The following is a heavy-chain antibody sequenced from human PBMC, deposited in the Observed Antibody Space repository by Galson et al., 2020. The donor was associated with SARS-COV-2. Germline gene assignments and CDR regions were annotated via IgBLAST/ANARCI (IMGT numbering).Heavy chain of an antibody. CDR2: IYSDGST. CDR1: GFTVSANY. J-gene: IGHJ6*02. Sequence: LSCAASGFTVSANYMSWVRQAPGKGLEWVSVIYSDGSTSYADSVKGRITISRDTSKNTLYLQMNSLRAEDSAVYYCARDRGGGYGLDVWGQGTTVSVSS. D-gene: IGHD3-16*01. V-gene: IGHV3-53*01. CDR3: ARDRGGGYGLDV.